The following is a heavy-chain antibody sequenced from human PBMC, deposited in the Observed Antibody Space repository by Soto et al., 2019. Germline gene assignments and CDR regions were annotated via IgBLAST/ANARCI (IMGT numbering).Heavy chain of an antibody. Sequence: QVQLVQSGAEVKKPGSSVRVSCTTSGGTFSSHVFSWVRQAPGQGLEWMGGIIPKFVTPNSAQRFQDRVTITADESTSTVYMELSSLRPEDTAVYYCARGAEGLGYNWKYVPVDLWGQGTLVTVSS. CDR2: IIPKFVTP. D-gene: IGHD1-7*01. J-gene: IGHJ5*02. CDR3: ARGAEGLGYNWKYVPVDL. V-gene: IGHV1-69*01. CDR1: GGTFSSHV.